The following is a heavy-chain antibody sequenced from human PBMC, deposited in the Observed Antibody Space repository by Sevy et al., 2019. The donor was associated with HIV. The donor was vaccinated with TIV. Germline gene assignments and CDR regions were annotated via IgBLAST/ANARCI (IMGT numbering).Heavy chain of an antibody. D-gene: IGHD3-10*01. CDR2: IKSKTDGGTT. Sequence: GGSLRLSCAASGFTFSNAWMSWVRQAPGKGLEWVGRIKSKTDGGTTDYAAPVKGRFTISRDDSKNTLYLQMNSLKTEDTAVYYCTTESITIARGVLYYFDYWGQGTLVTVSS. V-gene: IGHV3-15*01. CDR3: TTESITIARGVLYYFDY. J-gene: IGHJ4*02. CDR1: GFTFSNAW.